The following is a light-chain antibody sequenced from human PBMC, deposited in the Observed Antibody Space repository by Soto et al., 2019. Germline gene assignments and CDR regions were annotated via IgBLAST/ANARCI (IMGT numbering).Light chain of an antibody. CDR2: SAS. CDR3: QQTYSSPPFT. Sequence: DIQMTQSPSSLSASLGDRVTITCRASQNIRSDLIWYQQKPGKAPKLLIYSASSLQSGLPSRFSARGFETNFTLTIISLQPEDFATYYCQQTYSSPPFTFGPGTKVDVK. J-gene: IGKJ3*01. V-gene: IGKV1-39*01. CDR1: QNIRSD.